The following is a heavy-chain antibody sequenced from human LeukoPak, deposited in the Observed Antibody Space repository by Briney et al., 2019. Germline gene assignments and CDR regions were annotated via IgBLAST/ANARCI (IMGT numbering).Heavy chain of an antibody. CDR2: IYSSGST. Sequence: PSETLSLTCTVSGGSISSGSYCWSWIRQSAGKGLEWIGRIYSSGSTNYNPSLKSRVTVSIDTSKNQFSLKLSSVTAADMAVYYCARARNSGRHYYNYYMDVWGKGTTVTVSS. CDR1: GGSISSGSYC. V-gene: IGHV4-61*02. J-gene: IGHJ6*03. D-gene: IGHD1-26*01. CDR3: ARARNSGRHYYNYYMDV.